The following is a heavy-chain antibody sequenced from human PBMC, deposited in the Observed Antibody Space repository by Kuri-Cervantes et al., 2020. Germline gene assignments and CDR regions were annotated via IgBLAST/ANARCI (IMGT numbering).Heavy chain of an antibody. D-gene: IGHD6-19*01. J-gene: IGHJ6*02. Sequence: GESLKISCAASGFTFSSYAMSWVRQAPGKGLEWVSAISGSSGSTYYADSVKGRFTISRDNSKNTLYLQMNSLRAEDTAVYYCARGFSSGWYFSVNYYYGMDVWGQGTTVTVSS. CDR3: ARGFSSGWYFSVNYYYGMDV. CDR1: GFTFSSYA. V-gene: IGHV3-23*01. CDR2: ISGSSGST.